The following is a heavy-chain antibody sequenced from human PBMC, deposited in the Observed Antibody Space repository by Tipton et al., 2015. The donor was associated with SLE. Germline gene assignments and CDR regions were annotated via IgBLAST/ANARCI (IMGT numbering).Heavy chain of an antibody. V-gene: IGHV4-34*12. D-gene: IGHD6-19*01. Sequence: TLSLTCAVYGESFNGYFWTWIRQPPGKGLEWIAEIIHSGVTNYNPSLRSRVTISVDMSKNRVSLRLSSVTAADTAVYYCARDSPTVAGTFDSWGQGTLVIVSA. J-gene: IGHJ4*02. CDR1: GESFNGYF. CDR3: ARDSPTVAGTFDS. CDR2: IIHSGVT.